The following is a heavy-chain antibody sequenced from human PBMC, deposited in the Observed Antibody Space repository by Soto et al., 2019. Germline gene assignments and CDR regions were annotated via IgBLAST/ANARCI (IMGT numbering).Heavy chain of an antibody. D-gene: IGHD3-10*01. CDR2: IKEDGSEK. V-gene: IGHV3-7*03. CDR3: ARVGLGITFDS. CDR1: GLTFSSHW. J-gene: IGHJ4*02. Sequence: GGSLRLSCTASGLTFSSHWMSWVRQAPGKGLQWVANIKEDGSEKYYVDSVKGRFTISRDNAKNSLSLQMDSLRAEDTAVYYCARVGLGITFDSWGQGTLVTVSS.